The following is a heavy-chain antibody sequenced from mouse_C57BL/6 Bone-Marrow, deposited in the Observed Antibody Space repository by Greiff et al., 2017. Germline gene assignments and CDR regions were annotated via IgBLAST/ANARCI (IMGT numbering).Heavy chain of an antibody. CDR1: GYTFTDYY. V-gene: IGHV1-26*01. CDR3: ARYEDPGGFYWYFDV. J-gene: IGHJ1*03. Sequence: VQLQQSGPELVKPGASVKISCKASGYTFTDYYMNWVKQSHGKSLEWIGDINPNNGGTSYNQKFKGKATFTVDKSSSTAYMEHRSLTSENSAIYYCARYEDPGGFYWYFDVWGTGTTVTVSS. CDR2: INPNNGGT. D-gene: IGHD2-12*01.